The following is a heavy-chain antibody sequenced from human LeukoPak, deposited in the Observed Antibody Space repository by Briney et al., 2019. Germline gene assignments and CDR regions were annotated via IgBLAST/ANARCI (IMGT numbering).Heavy chain of an antibody. V-gene: IGHV3-23*01. J-gene: IGHJ4*02. Sequence: GGSLKLSCAASGFTFSSYAMSWVRQAPGKGLEWVSAISGSGGSTYYADSVKGRFTISRDNSKNTLYLQMNSLRAEDTAVYYCAKAGRYFGLFDYWGQGTLVTVSS. CDR1: GFTFSSYA. D-gene: IGHD3-9*01. CDR2: ISGSGGST. CDR3: AKAGRYFGLFDY.